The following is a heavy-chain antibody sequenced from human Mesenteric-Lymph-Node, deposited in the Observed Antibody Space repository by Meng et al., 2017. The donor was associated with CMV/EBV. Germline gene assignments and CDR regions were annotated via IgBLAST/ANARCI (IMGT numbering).Heavy chain of an antibody. J-gene: IGHJ4*02. CDR1: GGSFSGYD. D-gene: IGHD3-9*01. CDR2: INHSGST. CDR3: ARGSSYDILTGYFDY. Sequence: WGAGLLKPWATLSVTGAVYGGSFSGYDWNWIRQSPEKGLEWIGEINHSGSTTYNPSFTSRIIISVDTSTNQISLNMSSVTAADTAVYYCARGSSYDILTGYFDYWGQGALVTVSS. V-gene: IGHV4-34*01.